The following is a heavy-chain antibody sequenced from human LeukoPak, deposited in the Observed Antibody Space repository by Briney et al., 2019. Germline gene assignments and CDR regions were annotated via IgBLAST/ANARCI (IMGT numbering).Heavy chain of an antibody. CDR2: IYHSGST. Sequence: SSETLSLTCTVSGYSISSGYYWGWIRQPPGKGLEWIGSIYHSGSTYYNPSLKSRVTISVDTSKNQFSLKLSSVTAADTAVYYCARVEATIFYHYYYMDVWGKGTTVTVSS. CDR1: GYSISSGYY. V-gene: IGHV4-38-2*02. D-gene: IGHD3-9*01. CDR3: ARVEATIFYHYYYMDV. J-gene: IGHJ6*03.